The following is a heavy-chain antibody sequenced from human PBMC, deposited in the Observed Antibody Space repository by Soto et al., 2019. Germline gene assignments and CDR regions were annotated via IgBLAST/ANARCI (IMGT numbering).Heavy chain of an antibody. V-gene: IGHV1-8*01. Sequence: QVQLVQSGAEVKKPGASVKVSCKASGYTFTSYDINWVRQAPGQGLEWMGWMNPNSGNTGYAQKFQGRVTMTRDTSISTAYMELGRLRSEDTAVYYCAREKTSYGMDVWGQGTTVTVSS. CDR2: MNPNSGNT. J-gene: IGHJ6*02. CDR1: GYTFTSYD. CDR3: AREKTSYGMDV.